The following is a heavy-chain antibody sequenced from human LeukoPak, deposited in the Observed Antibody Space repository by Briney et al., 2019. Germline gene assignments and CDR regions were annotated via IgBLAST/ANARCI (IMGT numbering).Heavy chain of an antibody. D-gene: IGHD6-13*01. J-gene: IGHJ4*02. Sequence: SETLSLTCTVSGGSIGSYYWHWIRQPPGKGLEWIGYIYFTGSTNYNPSLKSRVTISVDTSKNQFSPKLNSVTAADTAIYYCARSTYSSSQWDYWGQGTLVTVFS. CDR3: ARSTYSSSQWDY. CDR2: IYFTGST. V-gene: IGHV4-59*01. CDR1: GGSIGSYY.